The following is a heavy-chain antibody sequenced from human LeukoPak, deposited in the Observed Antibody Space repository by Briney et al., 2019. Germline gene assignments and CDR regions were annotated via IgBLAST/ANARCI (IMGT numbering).Heavy chain of an antibody. CDR2: IYWDDDK. Sequence: ESGPTLVNPTQPLALTCTFSGFSLYTPGVGVGWIRQPPGKALEWLAVIYWDDDKRYSPSLKSRLTITKDPSKNQVVLKMTNMDHADTATYYCAHLPRTITMFGVVTKTTWFDPWGQGILVTVSS. D-gene: IGHD3-3*01. CDR1: GFSLYTPGVG. J-gene: IGHJ5*02. CDR3: AHLPRTITMFGVVTKTTWFDP. V-gene: IGHV2-5*02.